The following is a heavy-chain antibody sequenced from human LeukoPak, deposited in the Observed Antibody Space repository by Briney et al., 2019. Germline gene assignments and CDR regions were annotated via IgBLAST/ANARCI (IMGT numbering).Heavy chain of an antibody. D-gene: IGHD3-22*01. CDR2: IGTYKGNT. Sequence: ASVKVSCKASGYTFTSYYMHWVRQAPGQGLEWMGWIGTYKGNTNYAQMFQGRVTMTTDTSTSTAYTELKNLRSDDTAVYYCARTPGMVVVKTFYCMDVWGQGTTVTVSS. CDR1: GYTFTSYY. J-gene: IGHJ6*02. CDR3: ARTPGMVVVKTFYCMDV. V-gene: IGHV1-18*04.